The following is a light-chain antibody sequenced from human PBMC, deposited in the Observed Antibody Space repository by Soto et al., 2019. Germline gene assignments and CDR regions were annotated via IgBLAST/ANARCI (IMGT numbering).Light chain of an antibody. CDR2: AAS. Sequence: DVQMTQSPSSLSAFVGERVTITCRASQSVSRYLNWYQHKPGKAPKLLINAASNLRSGVPSRFSGSGSGTDFTLTIDGLQPEDFAVYYCQQSYITPPITFGQGTRLEIK. CDR3: QQSYITPPIT. J-gene: IGKJ5*01. CDR1: QSVSRY. V-gene: IGKV1-39*01.